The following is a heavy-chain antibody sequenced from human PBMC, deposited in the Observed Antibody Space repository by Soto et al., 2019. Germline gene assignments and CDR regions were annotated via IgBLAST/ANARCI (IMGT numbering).Heavy chain of an antibody. D-gene: IGHD2-2*01. Sequence: EVQLLECGGGLVQPGGSLRLSCAASGFTFSSYAMSWVRQAPGKGLEWVSAISGSGGSTYYADSVKGRFTISRDNSKNTLYLQMNSLRAEDTAVYYCAKGKYCSSTSCRRTRDWFDPWGQGTLVTVSS. CDR2: ISGSGGST. V-gene: IGHV3-23*01. CDR3: AKGKYCSSTSCRRTRDWFDP. J-gene: IGHJ5*02. CDR1: GFTFSSYA.